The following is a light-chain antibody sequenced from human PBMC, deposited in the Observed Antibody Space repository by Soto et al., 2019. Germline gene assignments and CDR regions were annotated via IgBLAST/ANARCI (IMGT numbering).Light chain of an antibody. CDR3: SSYTSSSTPYV. CDR1: SSDVGGYNY. Sequence: QSALTQPASVSGSPGQSLTISCTGTSSDVGGYNYVSWYQQHPGKAPKLMIYDVSSRPSGVSNRFSGAKSGNTASLTISGLQTEDEADYYCSSYTSSSTPYVFGTGTKVTVL. J-gene: IGLJ1*01. CDR2: DVS. V-gene: IGLV2-14*01.